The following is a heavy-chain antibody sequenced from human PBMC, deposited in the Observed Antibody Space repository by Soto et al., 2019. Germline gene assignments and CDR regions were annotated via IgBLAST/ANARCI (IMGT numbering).Heavy chain of an antibody. CDR2: IYYSGST. J-gene: IGHJ3*02. V-gene: IGHV4-59*01. D-gene: IGHD3-22*01. CDR1: GGSISSYY. CDR3: ARGDSSGYYPWAFDI. Sequence: SETLSLTCTVSGGSISSYYWSWIRQPPGKGLEWIGYIYYSGSTNYNPSLKSRVTISVDTSKNQFSLKLSSVTAADTAVYYCARGDSSGYYPWAFDIWGQGTMVTVSS.